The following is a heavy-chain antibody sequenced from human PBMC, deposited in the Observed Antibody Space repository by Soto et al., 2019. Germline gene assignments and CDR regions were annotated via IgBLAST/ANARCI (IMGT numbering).Heavy chain of an antibody. J-gene: IGHJ4*02. CDR3: TTGGGIVGATTDY. CDR1: GFTFSNAW. D-gene: IGHD1-26*01. Sequence: GGSLRLSCAASGFTFSNAWMSWVRQAPGKGLEWVGRIKSKTDGGTTDYAAPVKGRFTISRDDSKNTLYLQMNSLKTEDTAVYYCTTGGGIVGATTDYWGQGTLVTVSS. CDR2: IKSKTDGGTT. V-gene: IGHV3-15*01.